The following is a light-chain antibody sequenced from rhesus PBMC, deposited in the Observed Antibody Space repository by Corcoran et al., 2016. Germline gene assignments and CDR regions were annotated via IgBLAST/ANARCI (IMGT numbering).Light chain of an antibody. Sequence: DIQMTQSPTSLDASRGDKVTITCRASQDFGSWLAWYQRKPGKATKLLIYKASKLQSGVPSRFSGNGSGTDFTLTLCSLQPEDFATYYCLQYNSSPYSFGQGTKVEIK. CDR1: QDFGSW. CDR2: KAS. V-gene: IGKV1-22*01. J-gene: IGKJ2*01. CDR3: LQYNSSPYS.